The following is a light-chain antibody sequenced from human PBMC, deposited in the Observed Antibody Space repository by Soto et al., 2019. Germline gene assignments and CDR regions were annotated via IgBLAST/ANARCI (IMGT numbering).Light chain of an antibody. V-gene: IGKV3-15*01. CDR3: QQYSNWPAIT. J-gene: IGKJ5*01. CDR2: GAS. CDR1: QSVSSN. Sequence: IVMTQSPATLSVSPGERATLSCRASQSVSSNLARYQQKPGQAPRLLIYGASTRATGIPARFSGSGSGTEFTLTISSLQSEDFAVYYCQQYSNWPAITFGQGTRLEIK.